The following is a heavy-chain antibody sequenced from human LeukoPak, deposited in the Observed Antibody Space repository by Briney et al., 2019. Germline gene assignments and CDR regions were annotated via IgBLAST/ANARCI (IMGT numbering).Heavy chain of an antibody. CDR3: AANWNYFDY. D-gene: IGHD1-1*01. CDR1: GGSISSGGYS. Sequence: PSETLSLTCTVSGGSISSGGYSWSWIRQPPGKGLEWIGYIYHSGSTYYNPSLKSRVTISVDRSKNQFSLKLSSVTAADTAVYYCAANWNYFDYWGQGTLVTVSS. V-gene: IGHV4-30-2*01. CDR2: IYHSGST. J-gene: IGHJ4*02.